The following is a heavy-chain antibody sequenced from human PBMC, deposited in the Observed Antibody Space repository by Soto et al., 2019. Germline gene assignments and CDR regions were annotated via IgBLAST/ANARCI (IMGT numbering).Heavy chain of an antibody. J-gene: IGHJ5*02. CDR2: IDPSDSYT. D-gene: IGHD3-10*01. CDR3: ARPGGSGSYYRNNRFDP. CDR1: GYSFTSYW. Sequence: GESLKISCKGSGYSFTSYWISWVRQMPGKGLEWMGRIDPSDSYTNYSPSFQGHVTISADRSISTAYLQWSSLKASDTAMYYCARPGGSGSYYRNNRFDPWGQGTLVTVPS. V-gene: IGHV5-10-1*01.